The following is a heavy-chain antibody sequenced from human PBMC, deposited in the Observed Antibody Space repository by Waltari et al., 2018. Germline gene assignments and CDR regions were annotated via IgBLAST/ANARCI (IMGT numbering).Heavy chain of an antibody. CDR2: IRGSGGTT. D-gene: IGHD6-19*01. CDR3: AKGRESSVWFLYHYYFMDV. CDR1: GFIIRTYV. Sequence: EVELLEPGGDLVQRGGSLRLSCVASGFIIRTYVMSWVRQSPGKGLEWVSSIRGSGGTTDYAESVKGRFTVSRDNSRNTLYLQLRSLGTEDTAVYYCAKGRESSVWFLYHYYFMDVWGRGTTVTVSS. J-gene: IGHJ6*03. V-gene: IGHV3-23*01.